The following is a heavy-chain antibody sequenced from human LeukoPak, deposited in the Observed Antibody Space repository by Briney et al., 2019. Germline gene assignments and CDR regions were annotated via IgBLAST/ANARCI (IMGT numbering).Heavy chain of an antibody. CDR2: IYYSGST. D-gene: IGHD4-17*01. CDR1: GGSISSYY. CDR3: ARGGDYGSDFDY. J-gene: IGHJ4*02. Sequence: SSETLSLTCTVSGGSISSYYCSWIRQPPGKGLEWIGYIYYSGSTNYNPSLKSRVTISVDTSKNQFSLKLSSVTAADTAVYYCARGGDYGSDFDYWGQGTLVTVSS. V-gene: IGHV4-59*01.